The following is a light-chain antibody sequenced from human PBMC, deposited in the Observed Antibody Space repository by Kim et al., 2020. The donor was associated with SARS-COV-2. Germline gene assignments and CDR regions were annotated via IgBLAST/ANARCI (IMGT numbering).Light chain of an antibody. Sequence: GDRVTITCRASQSISSWLAWYQQKPGKVPKLLIYDASSLESGVPSRFSGSGSGTEFTLTISSLQPDDFATYYFQQYNSYTWTFG. CDR2: DAS. V-gene: IGKV1-5*01. J-gene: IGKJ1*01. CDR1: QSISSW. CDR3: QQYNSYTWT.